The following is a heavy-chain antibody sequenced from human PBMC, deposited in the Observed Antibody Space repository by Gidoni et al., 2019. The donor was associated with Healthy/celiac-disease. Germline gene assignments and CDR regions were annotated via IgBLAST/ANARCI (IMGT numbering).Heavy chain of an antibody. D-gene: IGHD6-13*01. CDR1: GGTFSSYA. J-gene: IGHJ6*02. V-gene: IGHV1-69*01. CDR3: ARLAAAAGKGDYYYYGMDV. Sequence: QVQLVQSGAEVKKPGSSVKVSCKASGGTFSSYAISWARQAPGQGLEWMGGIIPIFGTANYAQKFQGRVTITADESTSTAYMELSSLRSEDTAVYYCARLAAAAGKGDYYYYGMDVWGQGTTVTVS. CDR2: IIPIFGTA.